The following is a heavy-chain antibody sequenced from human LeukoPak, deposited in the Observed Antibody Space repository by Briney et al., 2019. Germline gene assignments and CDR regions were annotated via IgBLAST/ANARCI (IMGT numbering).Heavy chain of an antibody. V-gene: IGHV4-59*01. J-gene: IGHJ4*02. CDR1: DDSISSYY. CDR3: ARGYDFWSF. CDR2: IYYSGST. Sequence: SETLSLTCTVSDDSISSYYWSWIRQPPGKGLEWIGYIYYSGSTNYNPSLKSRVTMSVDTSKNQFSLKVSSVTAADTAVYYCARGYDFWSFWGQGSLVTVSS. D-gene: IGHD3-3*01.